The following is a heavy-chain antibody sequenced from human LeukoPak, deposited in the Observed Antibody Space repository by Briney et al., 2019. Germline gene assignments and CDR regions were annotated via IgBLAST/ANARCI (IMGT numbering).Heavy chain of an antibody. Sequence: PGRSLRLSCAASGFTFDDYAMHWVRQAPGKGLEWVSGISWNSGSIGYADSVKGRFTISRDNAKNSLYLQMNSLRAEDTALYYCAKDKGFGEYLWRFDYWGQGTLVTVSS. J-gene: IGHJ4*02. CDR1: GFTFDDYA. CDR3: AKDKGFGEYLWRFDY. V-gene: IGHV3-9*01. D-gene: IGHD3-10*01. CDR2: ISWNSGSI.